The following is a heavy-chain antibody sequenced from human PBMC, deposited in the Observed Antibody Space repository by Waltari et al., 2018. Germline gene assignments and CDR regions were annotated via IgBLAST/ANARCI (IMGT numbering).Heavy chain of an antibody. Sequence: EVQLLESGGGLVQPGGSLRLSCAAAGFLFSSNGMNWFRQAPGKGLEWVSGISAGGEDTYYAESVKGRFTISRDNSKNTLYVQLSSLTAQDTAVYYCGTRYTWGQGTLVTVSS. V-gene: IGHV3-23*01. J-gene: IGHJ4*02. CDR3: GTRYT. D-gene: IGHD3-9*01. CDR1: GFLFSSNG. CDR2: ISAGGEDT.